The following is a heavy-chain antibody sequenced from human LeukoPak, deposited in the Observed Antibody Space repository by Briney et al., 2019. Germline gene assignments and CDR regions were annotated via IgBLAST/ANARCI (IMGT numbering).Heavy chain of an antibody. CDR3: VRDGSYYDSSGYYYLY. CDR1: GGSFSSYA. CDR2: ITPMFGTA. V-gene: IGHV1-69*13. Sequence: SVKVSCKASGGSFSSYAISWVRQAPGQGLEWMGGITPMFGTANYAQKFQGRVTITADESTSTAYMELSSLRSEDTAVYYCVRDGSYYDSSGYYYLYWGQGTLVTVSS. J-gene: IGHJ4*02. D-gene: IGHD3-22*01.